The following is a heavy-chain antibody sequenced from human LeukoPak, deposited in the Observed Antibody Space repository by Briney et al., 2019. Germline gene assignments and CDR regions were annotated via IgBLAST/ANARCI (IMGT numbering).Heavy chain of an antibody. D-gene: IGHD6-6*01. J-gene: IGHJ4*02. V-gene: IGHV3-30*01. CDR3: ARDQLDQYYFDY. CDR1: GFTFSSYA. CDR2: ISYDGSNK. Sequence: PGGSLRLSCAASGFTFSSYAMHWVRQAPGKGLEWVAVISYDGSNKYYADSEKGRFTISRDNSKNTLYLQMNSLRAEDTAVYYCARDQLDQYYFDYWGQGTLVTVSS.